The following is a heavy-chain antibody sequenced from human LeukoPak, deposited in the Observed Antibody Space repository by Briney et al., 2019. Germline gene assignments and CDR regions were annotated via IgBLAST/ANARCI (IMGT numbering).Heavy chain of an antibody. CDR2: ISNGGDSA. V-gene: IGHV3-23*01. D-gene: IGHD6-19*01. CDR3: AKGRSGWYEGLDY. J-gene: IGHJ4*02. CDR1: GFTSSTYG. Sequence: PGGSLRLSCTASGFTSSTYGMTWVRQAPGKGLEWVSVISNGGDSALYADSVKGRFTISTDNSKSTLCLQMNSLRAVDSTIYCCAKGRSGWYEGLDYWGQGILVTVSS.